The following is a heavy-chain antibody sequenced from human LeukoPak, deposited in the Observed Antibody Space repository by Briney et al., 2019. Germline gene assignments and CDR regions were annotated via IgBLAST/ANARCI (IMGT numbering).Heavy chain of an antibody. CDR2: IYYSGGT. V-gene: IGHV4-59*01. CDR1: GGSISSYY. CDR3: ARARDLGYCSSTSCYPHYYYMDV. D-gene: IGHD2-2*01. Sequence: SETLSLTCTVSGGSISSYYWSWIRQPPGKGLEWIGYIYYSGGTNYNPSLKSRVTISVDTSKNQFSLKLSSVTAADTAVYYCARARDLGYCSSTSCYPHYYYMDVWGKGTTVTVSS. J-gene: IGHJ6*03.